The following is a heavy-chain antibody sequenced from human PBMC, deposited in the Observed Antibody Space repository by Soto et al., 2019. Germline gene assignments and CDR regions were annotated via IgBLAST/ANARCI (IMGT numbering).Heavy chain of an antibody. CDR3: AREYYYGSGSYFDY. Sequence: GGSLRLSCAASGFTFSSYWMSWVRQAPGKGLEWVANIKQDGSEKYYVDSVKGRFTISGDNAKNSLYLQMNSLRAEDTAVYYCAREYYYGSGSYFDYWGQGTLVTVSS. CDR1: GFTFSSYW. CDR2: IKQDGSEK. J-gene: IGHJ4*02. V-gene: IGHV3-7*01. D-gene: IGHD3-10*01.